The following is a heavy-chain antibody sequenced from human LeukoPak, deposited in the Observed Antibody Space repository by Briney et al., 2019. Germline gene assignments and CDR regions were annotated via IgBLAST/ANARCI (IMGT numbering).Heavy chain of an antibody. Sequence: SETLSLTCTVSSGSISSYYWSWIRQPPGKGLEWIGYIYYSGSTNYNPSLKSRVTISVDTSKNQFSLKLSSVTAADTAVYYCARGRYDILSSYFDYWGQGTLVTVSS. J-gene: IGHJ4*02. CDR3: ARGRYDILSSYFDY. CDR1: SGSISSYY. CDR2: IYYSGST. D-gene: IGHD3-9*01. V-gene: IGHV4-59*01.